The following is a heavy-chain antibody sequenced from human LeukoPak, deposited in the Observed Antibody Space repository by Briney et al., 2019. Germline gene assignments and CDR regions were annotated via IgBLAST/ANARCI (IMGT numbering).Heavy chain of an antibody. J-gene: IGHJ5*02. Sequence: ASVKVSCKASGYTFTNFYVHWVRQAPGQGLEWMGIINPSGGSTSYAQKFQGRVTMTRDTSTSTDYMELSSLRSEDTAVYYCARDNSVGDVAWWFDPWGQGTLVTVSS. CDR2: INPSGGST. D-gene: IGHD1-26*01. V-gene: IGHV1-46*01. CDR3: ARDNSVGDVAWWFDP. CDR1: GYTFTNFY.